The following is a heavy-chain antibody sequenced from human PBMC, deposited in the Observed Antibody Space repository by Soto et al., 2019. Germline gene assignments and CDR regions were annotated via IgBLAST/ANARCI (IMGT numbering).Heavy chain of an antibody. V-gene: IGHV4-38-2*01. J-gene: IGHJ4*02. CDR1: GYSISSGYY. CDR3: ARAWELLDYYFDY. Sequence: PSETLSLTCAVSGYSISSGYYWGWIRQPPGKGLEWIGSIYHSGSTYYNPSLKSRVTISVDTSKNQFSLKLSSVTAADTAVYYCARAWELLDYYFDYWGQGTLVTVSS. D-gene: IGHD1-26*01. CDR2: IYHSGST.